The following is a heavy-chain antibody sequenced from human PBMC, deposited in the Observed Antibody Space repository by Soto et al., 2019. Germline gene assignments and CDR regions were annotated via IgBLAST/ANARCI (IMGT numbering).Heavy chain of an antibody. CDR1: GGSVSSVSYY. V-gene: IGHV4-61*01. CDR3: AREYGGNSGTFDY. D-gene: IGHD2-21*02. Sequence: SETLSLTCTVSGGSVSSVSYYWSWIRQPPGKGLEWIGEINHSGSTNYNPSLKSRVTISVDTSKNQFSLKLSSVTAADTAVYYCAREYGGNSGTFDYWGQGTLVTVSS. J-gene: IGHJ4*02. CDR2: INHSGST.